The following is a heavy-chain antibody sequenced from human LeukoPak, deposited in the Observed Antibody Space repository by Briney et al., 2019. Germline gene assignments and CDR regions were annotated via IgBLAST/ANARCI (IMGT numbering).Heavy chain of an antibody. D-gene: IGHD3-16*01. CDR1: GYSFTSYW. J-gene: IGHJ4*02. V-gene: IGHV5-51*01. CDR2: IYNDEPDI. Sequence: GEALKTSCKASGYSFTSYWIAWGRQKPGKGLEGRVMIYNDEPDIRYSPSFQGQVTLLVDKSMSTAYLQWSCLAAADTAMYYSARHGFWGPLDFWGQGTLVTVSS. CDR3: ARHGFWGPLDF.